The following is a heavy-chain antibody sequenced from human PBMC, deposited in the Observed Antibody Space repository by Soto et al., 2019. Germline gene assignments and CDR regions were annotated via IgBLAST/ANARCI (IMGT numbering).Heavy chain of an antibody. CDR3: ARESPQYCSSTSCYVGMDY. D-gene: IGHD2-2*01. V-gene: IGHV3-21*01. CDR1: GFTFSSYS. CDR2: ISSSSTYI. J-gene: IGHJ4*02. Sequence: EVQLVESGGGLVKPGGSLRLSCAASGFTFSSYSMNWVRQAPGKGLEWVSSISSSSTYIYYADSVKGRFTISRDNAKNSLYLQMNSLRAEDTAVYYCARESPQYCSSTSCYVGMDYWGQGTLVTVSS.